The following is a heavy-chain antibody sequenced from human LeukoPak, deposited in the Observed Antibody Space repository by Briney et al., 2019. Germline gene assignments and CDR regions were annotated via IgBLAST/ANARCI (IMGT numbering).Heavy chain of an antibody. CDR1: GGSLSGYY. CDR3: ARLRWGSSDY. CDR2: INHSGST. Sequence: PSETLSLTCAVYGGSLSGYYWSWIRQPPGKGLEWIGEINHSGSTNYNPSLKSRVTISVDTSKNQFSLKLSSVTAADTAVYYCARLRWGSSDYWGQGTLVTVSS. D-gene: IGHD3-16*01. V-gene: IGHV4-34*01. J-gene: IGHJ4*02.